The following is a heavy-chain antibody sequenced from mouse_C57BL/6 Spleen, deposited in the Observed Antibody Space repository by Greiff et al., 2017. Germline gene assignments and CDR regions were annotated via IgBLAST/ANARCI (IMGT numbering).Heavy chain of an antibody. CDR2: INPSSGYT. Sequence: VQLQESGAELARPGASVKMSCKASGYTFTSYTMHWVKQRPGQGLEWIGYINPSSGYTKYNQKFKDKATLTADKSSSTAYMQLSSLTSEDSAVYYGARAGEEDYGGAWFAYWGQGTLVTVSA. V-gene: IGHV1-4*01. J-gene: IGHJ3*01. D-gene: IGHD1-1*01. CDR3: ARAGEEDYGGAWFAY. CDR1: GYTFTSYT.